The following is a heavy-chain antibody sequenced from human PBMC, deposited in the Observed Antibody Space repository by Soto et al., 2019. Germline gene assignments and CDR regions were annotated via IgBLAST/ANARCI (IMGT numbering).Heavy chain of an antibody. V-gene: IGHV3-30*03. J-gene: IGHJ6*02. Sequence: QVQLVESGGGVVQPGRSLRLSCAASGFTFSSYGMHWVRQAPGKGLERVAVISYDGSNKYYADSVKGRFTISRDNSKNTLYLQMNSLRAEDTAVYYCARASKCMDVWGQGTTVTVSS. CDR3: ARASKCMDV. CDR2: ISYDGSNK. CDR1: GFTFSSYG.